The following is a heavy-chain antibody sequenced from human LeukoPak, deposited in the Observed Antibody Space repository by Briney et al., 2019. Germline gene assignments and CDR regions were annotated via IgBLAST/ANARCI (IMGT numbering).Heavy chain of an antibody. J-gene: IGHJ4*02. CDR3: ARGQEAGTCDY. Sequence: GGSLRLSCAASGFTVSGNYMNWVRQAPGKGLEWVSYISSSSSTIYYADSVKGRFTISRDNAKNSLYLQMNSLRAEDTAVYYCARGQEAGTCDYWGQGTLVTVSS. V-gene: IGHV3-48*01. CDR1: GFTVSGNY. D-gene: IGHD1-1*01. CDR2: ISSSSSTI.